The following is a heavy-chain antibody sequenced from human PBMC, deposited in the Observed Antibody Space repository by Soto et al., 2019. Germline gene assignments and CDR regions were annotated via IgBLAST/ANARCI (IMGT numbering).Heavy chain of an antibody. CDR2: ISSSSSYI. V-gene: IGHV3-21*01. CDR3: TMHWGIGELLSGLHHAHFFFGG. D-gene: IGHD3-10*01. Sequence: EVQLVESGGGLVKPGGSLRLSCAASGFTFSSYSMNWVRQAPGKGLEWVSSISSSSSYIYYADSVKGRFTISRDNAKNSLYLQMNSLRAEDTAVYYCTMHWGIGELLSGLHHAHFFFGGWGQGTLVTVSS. J-gene: IGHJ4*02. CDR1: GFTFSSYS.